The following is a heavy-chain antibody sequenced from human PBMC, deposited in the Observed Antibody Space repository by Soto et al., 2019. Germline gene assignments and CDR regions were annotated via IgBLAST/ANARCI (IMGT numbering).Heavy chain of an antibody. J-gene: IGHJ4*02. CDR2: MNGQNGFT. Sequence: QFQLEQSGAEVKKPGGSVKISCKPSGNTFNSYFISWVRQAPGLGLEWRGWMNGQNGFTNYAHKFQSRVTMTTDTSTTTAYMGVRSLRFDDPAVYYCALNWNAGPFKYWGRGSLVAVSS. CDR1: GNTFNSYF. D-gene: IGHD1-20*01. V-gene: IGHV1-18*04. CDR3: ALNWNAGPFKY.